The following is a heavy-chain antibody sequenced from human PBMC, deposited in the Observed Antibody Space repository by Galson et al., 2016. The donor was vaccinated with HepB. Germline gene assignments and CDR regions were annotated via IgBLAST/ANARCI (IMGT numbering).Heavy chain of an antibody. Sequence: SVKVSCKASGYTFTDYYFMYWVRQAPGQGLEWIGRINPNTGDTNYAQKFQGRVTMTRDTSISTAYMDLTRLTDEDTAVYYCARDKGEAGGHHYFYMDVWGKGTTVTVSS. CDR3: ARDKGEAGGHHYFYMDV. D-gene: IGHD2-8*02. CDR2: INPNTGDT. J-gene: IGHJ6*03. V-gene: IGHV1-2*06. CDR1: GYTFTDYYF.